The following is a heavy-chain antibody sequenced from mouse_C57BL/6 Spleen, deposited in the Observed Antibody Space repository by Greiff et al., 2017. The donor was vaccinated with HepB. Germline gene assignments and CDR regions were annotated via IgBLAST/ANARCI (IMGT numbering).Heavy chain of an antibody. J-gene: IGHJ3*01. V-gene: IGHV1-63*01. CDR1: GYTFTNYW. CDR3: ARLGLLGWFAY. CDR2: IYPGGGYT. Sequence: VQLQQPGAELVRPGTSVKMSCKASGYTFTNYWIGWAKQRPGHGLEWIGDIYPGGGYTNYNEKFKGKATLTADKSSSTAYMQFSSLTSEDSAIYYCARLGLLGWFAYWGQGTLVTVSA. D-gene: IGHD1-1*01.